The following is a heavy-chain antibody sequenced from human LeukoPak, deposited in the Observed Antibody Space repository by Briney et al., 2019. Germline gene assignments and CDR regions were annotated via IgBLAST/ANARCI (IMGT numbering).Heavy chain of an antibody. Sequence: GGSLRLSCAASGFTVSSNYMSWVRQAPGKGLEWVSVIYSGGSTYYADSVKGRFTISRDNSKNTLYLQMNSLRAEDTAVYYYARDATTVTTRFYFDYWGQGTLVTVSS. CDR2: IYSGGST. CDR3: ARDATTVTTRFYFDY. CDR1: GFTVSSNY. D-gene: IGHD4-17*01. J-gene: IGHJ4*02. V-gene: IGHV3-66*01.